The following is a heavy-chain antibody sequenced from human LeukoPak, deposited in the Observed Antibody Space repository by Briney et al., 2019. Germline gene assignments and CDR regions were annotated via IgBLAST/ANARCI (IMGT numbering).Heavy chain of an antibody. CDR2: IKQDGNEK. Sequence: TGGSLRLSCAASGFTFSNYWMSWVRQAPGKGLEWVANIKQDGNEKYYVDPVKGRFTISRDNTKNSIFLDMTNLRAEDTAVYYCARDFDYGDYIDFWGQGTLVAVSS. D-gene: IGHD4/OR15-4a*01. CDR1: GFTFSNYW. J-gene: IGHJ4*02. V-gene: IGHV3-7*01. CDR3: ARDFDYGDYIDF.